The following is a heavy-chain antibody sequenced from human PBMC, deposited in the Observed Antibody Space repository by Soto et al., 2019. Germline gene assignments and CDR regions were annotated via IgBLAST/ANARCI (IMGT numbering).Heavy chain of an antibody. V-gene: IGHV1-18*01. CDR2: ISAYNGNT. J-gene: IGHJ4*02. CDR1: GYTFTSYG. CDR3: ARDKGYCGGDCYSYYFDY. Sequence: QVQLVQSGAEVKKPGASVKVSCKASGYTFTSYGISWVRQAPGQGLEWMGWISAYNGNTNYAQKLQGRGTMTTDTSTSTAYMELRSLRSDDTAVYYCARDKGYCGGDCYSYYFDYWGQGTLVTVSS. D-gene: IGHD2-21*02.